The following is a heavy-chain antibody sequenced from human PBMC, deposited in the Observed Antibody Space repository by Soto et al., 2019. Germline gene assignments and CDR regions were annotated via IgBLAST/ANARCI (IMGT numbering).Heavy chain of an antibody. D-gene: IGHD4-4*01. J-gene: IGHJ4*02. Sequence: EVQLVDSGGGLVQPGGSLRLSCAASGFTFSNFWMTWVRQAPGKGLEWVANINQDGSEKFYVDSVKGRFTISRDNGKNTLYLQMISLRADDTAIYYCARPYSDWGQGTLVTVSS. CDR2: INQDGSEK. CDR3: ARPYSD. CDR1: GFTFSNFW. V-gene: IGHV3-7*03.